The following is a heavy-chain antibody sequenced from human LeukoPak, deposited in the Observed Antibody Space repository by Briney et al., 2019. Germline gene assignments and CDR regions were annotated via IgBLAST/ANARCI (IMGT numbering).Heavy chain of an antibody. D-gene: IGHD4-17*01. CDR2: IDSTDTI. V-gene: IGHV3-48*03. J-gene: IGHJ5*02. CDR1: GFTFSSYE. Sequence: PGGSLRLSCAASGFTFSSYEMNWVRQARGKGLQWISHIDSTDTIHYADSVKGRFTISGDNAKNSLYLQMNSLRAEDTAVYYCARREVASYGDWFDPWGQGTLVTVSS. CDR3: ARREVASYGDWFDP.